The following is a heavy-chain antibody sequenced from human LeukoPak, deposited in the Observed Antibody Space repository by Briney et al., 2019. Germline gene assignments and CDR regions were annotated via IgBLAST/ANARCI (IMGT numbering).Heavy chain of an antibody. CDR1: GAPIGSFY. D-gene: IGHD3-10*01. Sequence: SETLSLTCTVSGAPIGSFYWSWIRQPAGKGLEWLGRAHSSGSTNYIPSIRSRVTMSVDTSKNQLSLKLNTVTAADTAMYYCAREAVDYGSGSHDYWGQGILVTLSS. CDR3: AREAVDYGSGSHDY. V-gene: IGHV4-4*07. CDR2: AHSSGST. J-gene: IGHJ4*02.